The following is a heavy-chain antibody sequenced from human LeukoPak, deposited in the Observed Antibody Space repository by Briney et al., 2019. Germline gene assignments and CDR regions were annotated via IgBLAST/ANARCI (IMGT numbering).Heavy chain of an antibody. V-gene: IGHV3-30-3*01. CDR1: GFTFSSYA. D-gene: IGHD6-19*01. CDR3: ARGRAAVVAGLFDY. Sequence: GGSLRLSCAASGFTFSSYAMHWVSQAPGKGLEWVAVISYDGSNKYYADSVKGRFTISRDNSKNTLYLQMNSLRAEDTAVYYCARGRAAVVAGLFDYWGQGTLVTVSS. CDR2: ISYDGSNK. J-gene: IGHJ4*02.